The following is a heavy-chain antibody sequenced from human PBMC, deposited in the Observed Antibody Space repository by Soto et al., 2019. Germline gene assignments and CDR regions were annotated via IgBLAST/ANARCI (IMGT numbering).Heavy chain of an antibody. CDR2: IIPIFGTA. J-gene: IGHJ4*02. Sequence: QVQLVQSGAEVRKPGSSGKVSCKASGGTSSRHAISGVRQAPGQGLEWMGGIIPIFGTANHAQKFQGRVTIIADESTSTVYMELSSLRSEDTAMYYCARGWGYDSNDYYYAYWGQGTLVIVSS. CDR3: ARGWGYDSNDYYYAY. V-gene: IGHV1-69*01. CDR1: GGTSSRHA. D-gene: IGHD3-22*01.